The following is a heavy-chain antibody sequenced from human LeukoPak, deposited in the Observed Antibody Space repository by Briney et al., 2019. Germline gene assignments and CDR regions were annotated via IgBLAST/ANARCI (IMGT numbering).Heavy chain of an antibody. Sequence: ASVKVSCKASGGTFSSYAISWVRQAPGQGLEWMGGIIPIFGTANYAQKFQGRVTMTRNTSISTVYMEPSSLRSEDTAVYYCASSSKDCSGGSCYDYWGQGTLVTVSS. D-gene: IGHD2-15*01. CDR3: ASSSKDCSGGSCYDY. CDR2: IIPIFGTA. CDR1: GGTFSSYA. J-gene: IGHJ4*02. V-gene: IGHV1-69*05.